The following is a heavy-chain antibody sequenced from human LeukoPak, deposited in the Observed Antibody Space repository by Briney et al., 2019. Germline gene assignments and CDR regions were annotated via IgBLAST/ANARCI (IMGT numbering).Heavy chain of an antibody. D-gene: IGHD4-17*01. J-gene: IGHJ6*03. CDR1: GFTFDDYA. CDR2: ISSNSGDI. V-gene: IGHV3-9*01. CDR3: ARARFETTVTTLVRKKDYYYYDMDV. Sequence: GGSLRLSCAASGFTFDDYAMHWVRQAPGKGLEWVSTISSNSGDIAYADSVKGRFTISRDNAKNSLYLQMNSLRAEDTAVYYCARARFETTVTTLVRKKDYYYYDMDVWGKGTTVTVSS.